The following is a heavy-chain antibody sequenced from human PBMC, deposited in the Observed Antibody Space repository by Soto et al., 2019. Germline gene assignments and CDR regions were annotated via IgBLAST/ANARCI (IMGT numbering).Heavy chain of an antibody. Sequence: GASVKVSCKASGYTFTSYGISWVRQAPGQGLEWMGWISAYNGNTNFAQNLQGRVTMTTDTSTSTAYMELRSLRSDDTAVFYCARAPPDFYYGMDVWGQGTTVTVSS. CDR3: ARAPPDFYYGMDV. V-gene: IGHV1-18*01. J-gene: IGHJ6*02. CDR2: ISAYNGNT. CDR1: GYTFTSYG.